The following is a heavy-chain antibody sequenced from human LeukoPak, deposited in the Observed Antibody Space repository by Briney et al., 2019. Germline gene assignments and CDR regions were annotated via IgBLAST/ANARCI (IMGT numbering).Heavy chain of an antibody. CDR3: ARNPPLSSSWYYY. Sequence: ASVKVSCKASGYTFTGYYMHWVRQAPGQGLEWMGWINPNSGGTNYAQKFQGRVTMTRDTSISTAYMELSRLRSDDTAVYYCARNPPLSSSWYYYWGQGTLVTVSS. V-gene: IGHV1-2*02. D-gene: IGHD6-13*01. J-gene: IGHJ4*02. CDR2: INPNSGGT. CDR1: GYTFTGYY.